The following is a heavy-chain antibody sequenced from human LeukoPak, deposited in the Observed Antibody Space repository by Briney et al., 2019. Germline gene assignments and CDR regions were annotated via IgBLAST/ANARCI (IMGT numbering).Heavy chain of an antibody. Sequence: ASVKVSCKASGYTFTGYYMHWVRQAPGQGLEWMGWINPNSGGTNYAQKFQGRVTMTRDTSISTAYMELSRLRSDDTAVYYCARDPDYYGSGSYYTPYYFDYWGQGTLVTVSS. CDR1: GYTFTGYY. D-gene: IGHD3-10*01. J-gene: IGHJ4*02. CDR2: INPNSGGT. V-gene: IGHV1-2*02. CDR3: ARDPDYYGSGSYYTPYYFDY.